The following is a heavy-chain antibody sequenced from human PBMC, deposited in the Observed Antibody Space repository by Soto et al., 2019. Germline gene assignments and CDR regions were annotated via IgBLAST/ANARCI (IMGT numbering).Heavy chain of an antibody. V-gene: IGHV4-39*01. CDR2: IYYSGST. D-gene: IGHD4-17*01. Sequence: QLQLQESGPGLVKPSETLSLTCTVSGGSISSSSYYWGWIRQPPGKGLEWIGSIYYSGSTYYNPSLTSRVPTSLDTSKNQFSLKLSSVTAADTAVYYCASMYGDYVSYWGQGTLVTVSS. CDR3: ASMYGDYVSY. J-gene: IGHJ4*02. CDR1: GGSISSSSYY.